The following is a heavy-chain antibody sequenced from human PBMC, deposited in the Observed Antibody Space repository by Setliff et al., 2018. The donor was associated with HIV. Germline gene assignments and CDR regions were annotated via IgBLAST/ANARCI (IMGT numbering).Heavy chain of an antibody. CDR3: ASSVGSGYPSEFDY. CDR1: GYTFTSYG. J-gene: IGHJ4*02. CDR2: ISAYNGST. D-gene: IGHD3-22*01. Sequence: ASVKVSCKASGYTFTSYGISWVRQAPGQGLEWMGWISAYNGSTNYAQKLQGRVTMTTDTSTSTAYMELRSLRSDDTAVYYCASSVGSGYPSEFDYWGQGTLVTVSS. V-gene: IGHV1-18*01.